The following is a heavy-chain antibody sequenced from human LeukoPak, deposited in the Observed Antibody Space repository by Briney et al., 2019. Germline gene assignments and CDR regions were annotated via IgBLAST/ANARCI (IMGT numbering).Heavy chain of an antibody. CDR3: ARGVSPPPLW. J-gene: IGHJ4*02. CDR1: GGSFSGYY. V-gene: IGHV4-59*10. D-gene: IGHD3-16*01. CDR2: IYTSGST. Sequence: SETLSLTCAVYGGSFSGYYWSWIRQPAGKGLEWIGRIYTSGSTNYNPSLKSRVTISVNTSKNQFSLKLSSVTAADTAVYYCARGVSPPPLWWGQGTLVTVSS.